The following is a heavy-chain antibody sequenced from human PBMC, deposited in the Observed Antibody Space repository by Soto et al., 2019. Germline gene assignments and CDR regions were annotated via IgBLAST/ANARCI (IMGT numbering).Heavy chain of an antibody. CDR1: GGSISSYY. Sequence: QVQLQESGPGLVKPSETLSLTCTVSGGSISSYYWSWIRQPPGKGLEWIGYIYYSGSTNYNPSLKSRVTISVDTSTNQFSLKLRSVTAADTAVYYCARRYGDCFDFWGQGTLVTVSS. CDR2: IYYSGST. V-gene: IGHV4-59*08. J-gene: IGHJ4*02. CDR3: ARRYGDCFDF. D-gene: IGHD4-17*01.